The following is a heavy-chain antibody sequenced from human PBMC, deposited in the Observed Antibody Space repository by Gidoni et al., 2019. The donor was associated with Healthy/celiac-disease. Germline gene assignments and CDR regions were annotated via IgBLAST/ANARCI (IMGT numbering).Heavy chain of an antibody. V-gene: IGHV3-23*01. Sequence: EVQLLESGGGLVQPGGSLRLSCAASGFTFSSYSMSWVRQAPGKGLEWVSAISGSGGSTYYADSVKGRFTISRDNSKNTLYLQMNSLRAEDTAVYYCAKDGITIFGVVIPGVGYWGQGTLVTVSS. CDR1: GFTFSSYS. CDR2: ISGSGGST. J-gene: IGHJ4*02. CDR3: AKDGITIFGVVIPGVGY. D-gene: IGHD3-3*01.